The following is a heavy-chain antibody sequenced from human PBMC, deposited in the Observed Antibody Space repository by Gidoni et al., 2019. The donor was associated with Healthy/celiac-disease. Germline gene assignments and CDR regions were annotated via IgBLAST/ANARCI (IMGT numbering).Heavy chain of an antibody. CDR2: ICGSGGST. V-gene: IGHV3-23*01. CDR3: AKVRDGFWSGRFLYYFDY. D-gene: IGHD3-3*01. Sequence: EVQLLESGGGLVQPGGSLRLSCAASGFTFSSYAMSWVRQAPGKGLEWVSAICGSGGSTYYADSVKGRFTISRDNSKNTLYLQMNSLRAEDTAVYYCAKVRDGFWSGRFLYYFDYWGQGTLVTVSS. CDR1: GFTFSSYA. J-gene: IGHJ4*02.